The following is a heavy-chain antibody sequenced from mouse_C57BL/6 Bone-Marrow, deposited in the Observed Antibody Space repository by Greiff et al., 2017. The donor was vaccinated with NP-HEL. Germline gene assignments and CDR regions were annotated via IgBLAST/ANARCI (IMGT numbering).Heavy chain of an antibody. CDR1: GYTLTSYW. CDR2: INPSNGGT. CDR3: AGGLRRDDAMDY. J-gene: IGHJ4*01. Sequence: QVQLQQPGTELVKPGATVKLSCTASGYTLTSYWMHWVQQRPGQGLEWIGNINPSNGGTNYNEKFTSMATLTVDKSSSTAYMQLSSLTSEDSADYYGAGGLRRDDAMDYWGPGTTVTASS. D-gene: IGHD2-4*01. V-gene: IGHV1-53*01.